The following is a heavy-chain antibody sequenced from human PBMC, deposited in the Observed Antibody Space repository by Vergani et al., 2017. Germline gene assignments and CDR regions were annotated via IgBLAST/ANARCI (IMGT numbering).Heavy chain of an antibody. CDR1: GFTFSSYS. V-gene: IGHV3-21*01. Sequence: EVQLVESGGGLVKPGGSLRLSCAASGFTFSSYSMNWVRQAPGKGLEWVSSISSSSSYIYYADSVKGRFTISRDNAKNSLYLQMNSLRAEDTAVYYCARDSTNYGGNRLFDYWGQGTLVTVSS. CDR2: ISSSSSYI. CDR3: ARDSTNYGGNRLFDY. J-gene: IGHJ4*02. D-gene: IGHD4-23*01.